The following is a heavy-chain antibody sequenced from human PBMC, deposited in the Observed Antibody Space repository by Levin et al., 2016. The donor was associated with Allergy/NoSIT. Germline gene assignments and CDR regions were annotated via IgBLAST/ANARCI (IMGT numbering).Heavy chain of an antibody. Sequence: VRQAPGKGLEWMGRIDPSDSYTNYSPSFQGHVTISADKSISTAYLQWSSLKASDTAMYYCARHRRITMVRGAQTDLDYWGQGTLVTVSS. CDR3: ARHRRITMVRGAQTDLDY. CDR2: IDPSDSYT. J-gene: IGHJ4*02. V-gene: IGHV5-10-1*01. D-gene: IGHD3-10*01.